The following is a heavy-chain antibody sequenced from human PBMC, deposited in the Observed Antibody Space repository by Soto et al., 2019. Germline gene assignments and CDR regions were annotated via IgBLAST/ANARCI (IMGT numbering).Heavy chain of an antibody. J-gene: IGHJ3*02. CDR3: ARDRVTMIVVAPEEAFDI. Sequence: ASVKVSCKASGYTFTSYGISWVRQAAGQGLEWMGWISAYNGNTNYAQKLQGRVTMTTDTSTSTAYMELRSLRSDDTAVYYCARDRVTMIVVAPEEAFDIWGQGTMVTVSS. V-gene: IGHV1-18*01. D-gene: IGHD3-22*01. CDR2: ISAYNGNT. CDR1: GYTFTSYG.